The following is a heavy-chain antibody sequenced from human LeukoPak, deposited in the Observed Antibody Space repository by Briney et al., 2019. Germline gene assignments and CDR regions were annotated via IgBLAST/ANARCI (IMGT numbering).Heavy chain of an antibody. CDR1: GGTFSSYA. CDR3: ARLPYCSGGSCYDGLSMDV. D-gene: IGHD2-15*01. J-gene: IGHJ6*02. CDR2: IIPILGIA. V-gene: IGHV1-69*04. Sequence: GASVKVSCKASGGTFSSYAISWVRQAPGQGLEWMGRIIPILGIANYAQKFQGRVTITADKSTSTAHMELSSLRSEDTAVYYCARLPYCSGGSCYDGLSMDVWGQGTTVTVSS.